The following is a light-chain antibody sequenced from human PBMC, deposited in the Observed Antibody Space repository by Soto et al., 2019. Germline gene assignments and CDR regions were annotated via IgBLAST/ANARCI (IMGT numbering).Light chain of an antibody. Sequence: QLVLTQPPSASGTPGQTIAISCSGGSSNIGSHTVNWYQQLPGTAPRLLIYSNTQRPSGVPDRFSGSKSGTSASLAITGLQSDSEGDYYCATWDDSLDGVVFGGGTQLTVL. CDR3: ATWDDSLDGVV. CDR2: SNT. V-gene: IGLV1-44*01. J-gene: IGLJ2*01. CDR1: SSNIGSHT.